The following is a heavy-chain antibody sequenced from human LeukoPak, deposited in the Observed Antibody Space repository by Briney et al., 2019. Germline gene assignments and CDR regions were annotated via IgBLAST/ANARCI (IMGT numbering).Heavy chain of an antibody. CDR2: IKQDGNEI. J-gene: IGHJ4*02. CDR1: GFTFSNYW. Sequence: GGSLRLSCAASGFTFSNYWMSWVRQAPGKGLEWVAIIKQDGNEIYYVDSVKGRFTISRDNAKNSLYLQMNNLRAEDTAVYYCARSHRSSTSCYQGSHDYWGQGTLVTVSS. D-gene: IGHD2-2*01. CDR3: ARSHRSSTSCYQGSHDY. V-gene: IGHV3-7*01.